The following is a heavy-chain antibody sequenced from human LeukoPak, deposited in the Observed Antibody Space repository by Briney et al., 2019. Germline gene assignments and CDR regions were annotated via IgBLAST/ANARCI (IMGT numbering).Heavy chain of an antibody. Sequence: GGSLRLSCAASGFTLSSHWMSWVRQAPGKGLEWVANIRHTASEKYYVDSVKGRFTISRDNAKTSLYLQMNSLRAEDTAVYYCARDLSGVTGYTYGRGIDYWGQGTLVTVSS. V-gene: IGHV3-7*01. D-gene: IGHD5-18*01. CDR2: IRHTASEK. CDR3: ARDLSGVTGYTYGRGIDY. J-gene: IGHJ4*02. CDR1: GFTLSSHW.